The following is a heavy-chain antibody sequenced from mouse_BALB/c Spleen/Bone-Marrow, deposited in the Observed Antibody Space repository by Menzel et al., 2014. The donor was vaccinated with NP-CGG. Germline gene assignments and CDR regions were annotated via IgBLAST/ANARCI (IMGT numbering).Heavy chain of an antibody. CDR3: ARNPRWLLAMDY. V-gene: IGHV7-1*02. CDR2: SRNKANVYTT. D-gene: IGHD2-3*01. CDR1: GFTFSDFY. Sequence: DVKLVESGGGLVQPGGSLRLSCATSGFTFSDFYMEWVRQPPGKGLEWIAASRNKANVYTTEYSASVKGRFIVSRDTSQSILYLQMNALRAEDTAIYYCARNPRWLLAMDYWGQGTSVTVSS. J-gene: IGHJ4*01.